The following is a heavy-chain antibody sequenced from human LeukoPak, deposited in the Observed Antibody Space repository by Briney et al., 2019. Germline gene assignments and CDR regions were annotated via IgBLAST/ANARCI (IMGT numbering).Heavy chain of an antibody. V-gene: IGHV4-59*08. J-gene: IGHJ3*02. CDR2: IYYSGST. D-gene: IGHD1-26*01. CDR3: ARHSLFLGNDAFDI. CDR1: GGSISSYY. Sequence: PSETLPLTCTVSGGSISSYYWSWIRQPPGKGLEWIGYIYYSGSTNYNPSLKSRVTISVDTSKNQFSLKLSSVTAADTAVYYCARHSLFLGNDAFDIWGQGTMVTVSS.